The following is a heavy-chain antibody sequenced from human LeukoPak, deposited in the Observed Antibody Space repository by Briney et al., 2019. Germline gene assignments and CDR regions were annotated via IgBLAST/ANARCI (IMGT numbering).Heavy chain of an antibody. Sequence: PGGSLRLSCAASGFTFSVFWMSWVRQAPGKGLEWVANIKQDGSEKYYVDSVKGRFTISGDNDNNSMYLQINSLRAEDTAVYYCARYHGGYFAYWGQGTLVTVSS. CDR3: ARYHGGYFAY. CDR1: GFTFSVFW. D-gene: IGHD2-15*01. J-gene: IGHJ4*02. CDR2: IKQDGSEK. V-gene: IGHV3-7*01.